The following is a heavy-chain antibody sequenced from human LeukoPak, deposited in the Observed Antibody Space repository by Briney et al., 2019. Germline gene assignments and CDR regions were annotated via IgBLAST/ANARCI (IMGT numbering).Heavy chain of an antibody. J-gene: IGHJ4*02. Sequence: GGSLRLSCAASGFSFSVYWMHWVRQAPGKGPVWVSRIKTDGSITDYADSVKGRFTISRDNAKNTLYLQMNSLRVEDTAVYYCANGYRYCSSTRCDFDYWGQGALVTVSS. CDR2: IKTDGSIT. V-gene: IGHV3-74*01. CDR3: ANGYRYCSSTRCDFDY. CDR1: GFSFSVYW. D-gene: IGHD2-2*01.